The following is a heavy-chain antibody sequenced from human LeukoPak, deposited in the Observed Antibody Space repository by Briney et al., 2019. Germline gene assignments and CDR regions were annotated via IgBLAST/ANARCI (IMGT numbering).Heavy chain of an antibody. J-gene: IGHJ4*02. V-gene: IGHV4-59*08. Sequence: SETLSLTCTVSGGSISNYYWSWIRQPPGKGLEWIAYIFDSGDTRYNPSLKSRVTISVDTSKDQFSLKLNSVTAADTAVYYCARHPLRGGFDYWGQGTLVTVSS. CDR1: GGSISNYY. CDR3: ARHPLRGGFDY. CDR2: IFDSGDT.